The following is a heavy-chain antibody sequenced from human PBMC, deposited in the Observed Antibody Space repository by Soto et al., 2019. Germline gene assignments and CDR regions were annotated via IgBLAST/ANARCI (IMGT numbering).Heavy chain of an antibody. D-gene: IGHD6-6*01. CDR2: IDSRGRTL. Sequence: GGSLRISCVASGFSFSDYSMSWIRQAPGKGLEWLAFIDSRGRTLSYADSVRGRFTISRDNAENSVYLQMDSLRADDTAVYYCARQAARNYIGSWGQRNSVTVSS. V-gene: IGHV3-11*01. CDR3: ARQAARNYIGS. J-gene: IGHJ4*02. CDR1: GFSFSDYS.